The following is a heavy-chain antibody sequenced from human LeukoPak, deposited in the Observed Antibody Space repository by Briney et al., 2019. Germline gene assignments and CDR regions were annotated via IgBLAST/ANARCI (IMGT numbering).Heavy chain of an antibody. V-gene: IGHV3-74*01. D-gene: IGHD6-19*01. CDR1: GFTFSSSW. J-gene: IGHJ5*02. CDR3: ARASSVAAT. CDR2: INSDGSDI. Sequence: PGGSLRLSCVTSGFTFSSSWMHWVRQAPGKGLVWVSRINSDGSDISYADSVKGRFTISRDNAKNTLYLQMNSLRAEDTAVYYCARASSVAATWGQGTLVTVSS.